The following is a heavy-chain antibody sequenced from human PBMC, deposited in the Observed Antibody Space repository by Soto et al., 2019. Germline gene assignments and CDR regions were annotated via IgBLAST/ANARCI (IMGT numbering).Heavy chain of an antibody. D-gene: IGHD4-17*01. J-gene: IGHJ4*02. Sequence: PSETLSLTCTVSGGSISSSSYYWGWIRQPPGKGLEWIGSFYYSGSTYYNPSLKSRVTISVDTSKNQFFLKLSSVTAADTAVYYGARHPITTVTRLDYWGQGTLVTVSS. CDR3: ARHPITTVTRLDY. CDR1: GGSISSSSYY. V-gene: IGHV4-39*01. CDR2: FYYSGST.